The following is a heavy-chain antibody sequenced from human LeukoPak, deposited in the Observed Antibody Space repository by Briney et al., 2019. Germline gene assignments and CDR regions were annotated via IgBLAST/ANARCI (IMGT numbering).Heavy chain of an antibody. D-gene: IGHD2-2*01. V-gene: IGHV4-34*01. Sequence: SETLSLTCAVYGGSFSGYYWSWIRQPPGKGLEWIGEINHSGSTNYNPSLKSRVTISVDTSKNQFSLKLSSVTAADTAVCYCARSAVRYQLLIRNRYTYDYWGQGTLVTVSS. CDR3: ARSAVRYQLLIRNRYTYDY. CDR2: INHSGST. CDR1: GGSFSGYY. J-gene: IGHJ4*02.